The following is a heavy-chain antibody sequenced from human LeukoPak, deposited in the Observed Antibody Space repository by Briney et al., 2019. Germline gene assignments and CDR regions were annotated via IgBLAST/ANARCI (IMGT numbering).Heavy chain of an antibody. D-gene: IGHD3-22*01. CDR3: ARGRRDSSAYWTPLGH. Sequence: SETLSLTCAVYGGSFSGYYWSWIRQPPGKGLEWIGEINHSGSTNYNPSLESRVTILVDTSKNQFSLKLSSVTAADTAVYYCARGRRDSSAYWTPLGHWGQGTLVTVSS. CDR1: GGSFSGYY. CDR2: INHSGST. J-gene: IGHJ4*02. V-gene: IGHV4-34*01.